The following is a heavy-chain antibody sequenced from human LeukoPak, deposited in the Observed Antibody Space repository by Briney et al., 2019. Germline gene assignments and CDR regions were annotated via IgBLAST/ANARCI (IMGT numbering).Heavy chain of an antibody. CDR1: GFTFSSYS. V-gene: IGHV3-21*06. D-gene: IGHD1-26*01. CDR2: ISNSGSFM. J-gene: IGHJ3*02. CDR3: ARVLWELLLLDGFDI. Sequence: GGSLRLSCTASGFTFSSYSMNWVRQAPGKGLEWVSSISNSGSFMFYADSVKGRFTISRDNAKNSLFLQMNSLRAEDTAVYYCARVLWELLLLDGFDIWGQGTMVTVSS.